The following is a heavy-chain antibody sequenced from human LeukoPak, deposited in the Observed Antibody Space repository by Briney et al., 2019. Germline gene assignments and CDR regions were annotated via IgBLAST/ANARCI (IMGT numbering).Heavy chain of an antibody. V-gene: IGHV3-23*01. D-gene: IGHD4-17*01. J-gene: IGHJ4*02. CDR1: GFTFSSYA. CDR3: ARERRDFGDPLDY. Sequence: GGSLRLSCEASGFTFSSYAMAWVRQAPGKGLEWGSAISSSGDNTYYADSVKGRFTISRDNSKNTLYLQLNSLRAGDTALYYCARERRDFGDPLDYWGQGTLVTVSS. CDR2: ISSSGDNT.